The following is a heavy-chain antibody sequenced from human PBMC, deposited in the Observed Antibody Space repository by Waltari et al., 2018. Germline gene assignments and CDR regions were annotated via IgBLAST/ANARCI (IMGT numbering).Heavy chain of an antibody. J-gene: IGHJ4*02. D-gene: IGHD3-16*01. CDR1: GFTFTSSA. CDR2: IVVGSGNT. V-gene: IGHV1-58*01. Sequence: QMQLVQSGPEVKKPGTSVKVSCKASGFTFTSSAVQWVQQARGQGVEWIGWIVVGSGNTNYAQKFQERVTITRDMSTSAAYMELSSLGSEDTAVYYCAADRGQVFDYWGQGTLVTVSS. CDR3: AADRGQVFDY.